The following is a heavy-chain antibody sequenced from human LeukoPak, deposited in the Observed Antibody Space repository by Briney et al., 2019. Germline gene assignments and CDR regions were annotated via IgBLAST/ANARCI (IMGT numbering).Heavy chain of an antibody. J-gene: IGHJ4*02. V-gene: IGHV4-39*07. D-gene: IGHD2-2*01. CDR1: VGSIISRSYY. CDR3: ARDFGAAATKFDY. Sequence: SETLSLTFTFSVGSIISRSYYWGWIRQPPGKGREWVGSIYYSGSTYYNPSLKSRVTISVDTYKNQFSLKLSSVTAADTAVYYCARDFGAAATKFDYWGQGTLVTVSS. CDR2: IYYSGST.